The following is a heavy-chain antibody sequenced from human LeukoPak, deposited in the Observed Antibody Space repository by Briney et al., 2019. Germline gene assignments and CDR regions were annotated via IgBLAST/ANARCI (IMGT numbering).Heavy chain of an antibody. J-gene: IGHJ4*02. CDR2: IKSKTDGGTT. Sequence: GGSLRLSCAASGFTFSNAWMSWVRQAPGKGLEWVGRIKSKTDGGTTDYAAPVKGRFTISRDDSKNTLYLQMNSLKTEDTAVYYCTTSGSDCSSTSCYYFETDYWGQGTLVTVSS. D-gene: IGHD2-2*01. CDR3: TTSGSDCSSTSCYYFETDY. CDR1: GFTFSNAW. V-gene: IGHV3-15*01.